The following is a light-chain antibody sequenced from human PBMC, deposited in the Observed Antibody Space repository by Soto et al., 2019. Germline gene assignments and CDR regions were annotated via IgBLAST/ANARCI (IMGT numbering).Light chain of an antibody. J-gene: IGKJ1*01. Sequence: EIVLTQSPGTLSLSPGERAVLSCTASQSLSSTSLAWYQQKPGHGPRLLIYGASRRATGIPDRFSAIESGTDCTVTIRPLEPEDFAVYFCQQYDTTPWTFGQGTRVE. CDR2: GAS. V-gene: IGKV3-20*01. CDR1: QSLSSTS. CDR3: QQYDTTPWT.